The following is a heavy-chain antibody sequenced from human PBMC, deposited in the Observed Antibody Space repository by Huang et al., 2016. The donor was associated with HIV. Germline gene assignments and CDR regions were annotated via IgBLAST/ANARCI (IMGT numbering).Heavy chain of an antibody. V-gene: IGHV4-34*02. CDR3: ARTYCSGGSFDSPYHYYHYMDV. D-gene: IGHD2-15*01. CDR1: GGSFSDYY. Sequence: LEQWGAGLLKPSETLSLTCAVYGGSFSDYYWSWIRQPPGQGLEWIVEINHSGSTTNNFYLKSRGSISVYTSNKQFPLNLRSVTAADTGVYYCARTYCSGGSFDSPYHYYHYMDVWGKGTTVIVSS. CDR2: INHSGST. J-gene: IGHJ6*03.